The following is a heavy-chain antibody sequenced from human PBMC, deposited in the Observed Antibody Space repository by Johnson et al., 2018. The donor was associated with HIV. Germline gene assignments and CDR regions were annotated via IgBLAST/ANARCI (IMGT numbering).Heavy chain of an antibody. J-gene: IGHJ3*01. V-gene: IGHV3-23*04. D-gene: IGHD3-3*01. CDR1: GFPFNNYA. CDR2: VVGSGAST. CDR3: AKGGFTIFGVPDAFDV. Sequence: EVQLVESGGGLVQPGGSLRLSCAAPGFPFNNYAMTWVRQAPGKGLEWVSGVVGSGASTYYADSVKGRFTISRDNSKNTLYLQMNSLRAEDTAVYYCAKGGFTIFGVPDAFDVWGQGTMVTVSS.